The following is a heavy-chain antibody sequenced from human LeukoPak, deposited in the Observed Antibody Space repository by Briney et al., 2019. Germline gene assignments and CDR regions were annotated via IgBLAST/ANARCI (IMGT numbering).Heavy chain of an antibody. CDR2: IYYRGST. CDR3: ARRAVVVLSPEWYFDL. CDR1: GDSIRSFY. V-gene: IGHV4-59*08. J-gene: IGHJ2*01. Sequence: PSETLSLTCSVSGDSIRSFYWSWIRQVPGKGLEWIGYIYYRGSTNSNPPLQSRVTISGDTSKNQLSLRLSSVTAADTAVYYCARRAVVVLSPEWYFDLWGRGTPVTVSS. D-gene: IGHD2-15*01.